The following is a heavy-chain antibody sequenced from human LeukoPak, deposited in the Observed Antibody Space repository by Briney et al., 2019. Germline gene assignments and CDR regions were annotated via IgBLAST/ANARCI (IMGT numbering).Heavy chain of an antibody. CDR2: MNPNSGNT. CDR1: GYTFTSYD. Sequence: ASVKVSCKASGYTFTSYDINWVRQATGQGLEWMGWMNPNSGNTGYAQKFQGRVTITTDTSLSTAYMELSSLRSEDTAMYYCAREGLDYWGQGTLVTVSS. J-gene: IGHJ4*02. V-gene: IGHV1-8*01. CDR3: AREGLDY.